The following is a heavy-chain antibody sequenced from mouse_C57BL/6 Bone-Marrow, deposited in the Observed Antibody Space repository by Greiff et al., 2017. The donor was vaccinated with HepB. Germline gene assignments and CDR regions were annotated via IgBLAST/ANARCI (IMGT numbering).Heavy chain of an antibody. D-gene: IGHD4-1*01. V-gene: IGHV1-69*01. J-gene: IGHJ3*01. CDR3: ARRGLTGTWFAY. Sequence: QVQLQQPGAELVMPGASVKLSCKASGYTFTSYWMHWVKQRPGQGLEWIGEIDPSDSYTNYNQKFKGKSTLTVDKSSRTAYMQLSSPTSEDSAVYYCARRGLTGTWFAYWGQGTLVTVSA. CDR1: GYTFTSYW. CDR2: IDPSDSYT.